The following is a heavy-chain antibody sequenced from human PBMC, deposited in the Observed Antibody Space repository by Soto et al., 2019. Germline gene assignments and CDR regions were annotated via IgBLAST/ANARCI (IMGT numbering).Heavy chain of an antibody. D-gene: IGHD3-10*01. J-gene: IGHJ3*02. V-gene: IGHV4-31*03. Sequence: PSETLSLTCTVSGGSISSGGYYWIWIRHHPGKGLEWIGYIYYSGSTYYNPSLKSRVTISVDTSKNQFSLKLSSVTAADTAVYYCAREGQLLWFGELLPDAFDIWGQGTMVTVSS. CDR3: AREGQLLWFGELLPDAFDI. CDR2: IYYSGST. CDR1: GGSISSGGYY.